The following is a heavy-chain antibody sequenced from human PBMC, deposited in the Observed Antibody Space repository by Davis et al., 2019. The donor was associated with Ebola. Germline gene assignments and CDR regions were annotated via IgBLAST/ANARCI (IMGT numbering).Heavy chain of an antibody. CDR1: GYTFINYA. J-gene: IGHJ4*02. CDR2: INAGDGKI. CDR3: ARDLGDYSNYETDY. D-gene: IGHD4-11*01. V-gene: IGHV1-3*01. Sequence: AASVKVSCKASGYTFINYAIHWVRQAPGQRLEWMGWINAGDGKIIYSENFQGRLTITRDTSATTAYMELSSLRSEDTAAYYCARDLGDYSNYETDYWGQGTLVTVSS.